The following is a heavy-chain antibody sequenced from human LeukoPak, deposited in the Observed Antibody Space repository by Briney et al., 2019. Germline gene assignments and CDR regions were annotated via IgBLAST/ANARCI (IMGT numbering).Heavy chain of an antibody. D-gene: IGHD3-10*01. CDR3: ANARITMARGVIENFDY. Sequence: GGSLRLSCAASGFTFSSYAMSWVRQAPGKGLEWVSAISGSGGSTYYADSVKGRFTISRDNSKNTLYLQMNSLRAEDTAVYYCANARITMARGVIENFDYWGQGTLVTVSS. CDR1: GFTFSSYA. V-gene: IGHV3-23*01. J-gene: IGHJ4*02. CDR2: ISGSGGST.